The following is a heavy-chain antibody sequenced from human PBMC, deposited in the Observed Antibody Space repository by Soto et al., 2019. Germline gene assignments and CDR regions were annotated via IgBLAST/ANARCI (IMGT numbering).Heavy chain of an antibody. CDR3: ANGDSSGFEYFQS. Sequence: PRWSLRLSCTASGFTFSSHGMHWVRQAPGKGLEWVAVVSFDGTNKNYADSVRGRFTISRDNSKNTLYLQMSSLRAEDTAVYYCANGDSSGFEYFQSWGQGTLVTVS. CDR1: GFTFSSHG. D-gene: IGHD3-22*01. CDR2: VSFDGTNK. J-gene: IGHJ1*01. V-gene: IGHV3-30*18.